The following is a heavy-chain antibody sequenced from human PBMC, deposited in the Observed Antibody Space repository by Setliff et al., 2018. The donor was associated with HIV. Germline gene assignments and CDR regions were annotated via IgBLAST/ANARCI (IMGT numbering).Heavy chain of an antibody. CDR3: ARETQQSYNIVTGYNYYYGIDV. V-gene: IGHV4-61*01. J-gene: IGHJ6*02. Sequence: PSETLSLTCTVSGGSISNSRYWTWIRQSPGNRLEWLGYITDSGNTNYNPSLRRRVTISADTSKNQVSLRLRSVTAADTAVYYCARETQQSYNIVTGYNYYYGIDVWGQGTTVTVSS. D-gene: IGHD3-9*01. CDR2: ITDSGNT. CDR1: GGSISNSRY.